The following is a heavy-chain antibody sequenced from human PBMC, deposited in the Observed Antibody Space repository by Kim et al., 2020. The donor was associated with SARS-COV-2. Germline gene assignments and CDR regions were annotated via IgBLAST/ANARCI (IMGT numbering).Heavy chain of an antibody. V-gene: IGHV5-51*01. CDR1: GYSFTSYW. CDR3: ARHSYGSGSLLYGMDV. Sequence: GESLKISCKGSGYSFTSYWIGWVRQMPGKGLEWMGIIYPGDSDTRYSPSFQGQVTISADKSISTAYLQWSSLKASDTAMYYCARHSYGSGSLLYGMDVWGQGTTVTVSS. D-gene: IGHD3-10*01. CDR2: IYPGDSDT. J-gene: IGHJ6*02.